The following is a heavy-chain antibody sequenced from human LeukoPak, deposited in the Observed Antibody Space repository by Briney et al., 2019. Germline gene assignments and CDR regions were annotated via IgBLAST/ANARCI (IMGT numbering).Heavy chain of an antibody. CDR2: ISSSGNTT. V-gene: IGHV3-11*04. CDR3: ARDYYDSSGYYPWGY. D-gene: IGHD3-22*01. J-gene: IGHJ4*02. Sequence: GGSLRLSCAASGFTFSDYYMSWIRQAPGKGLEWVSYISSSGNTTYHADSVKGRFTISRDNAKNSLYLQMSSLRAEDTAVYYCARDYYDSSGYYPWGYWGQGTLVTVSS. CDR1: GFTFSDYY.